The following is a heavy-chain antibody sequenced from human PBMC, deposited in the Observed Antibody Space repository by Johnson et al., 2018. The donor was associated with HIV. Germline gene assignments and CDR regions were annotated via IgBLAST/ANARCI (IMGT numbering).Heavy chain of an antibody. D-gene: IGHD6-13*01. V-gene: IGHV3-66*01. CDR2: IYSGGST. CDR3: AREAIAAADSNAFDI. Sequence: VQLVESGGGLVQPGGSLRLSCAASGFTVSSNYMSWVRQAPGKGLEWVSVIYSGGSTYYADSVKGRFTISRDNSKNTLYLQMNSLRAEDTALYYCAREAIAAADSNAFDIWGQGTMVTVSS. CDR1: GFTVSSNY. J-gene: IGHJ3*02.